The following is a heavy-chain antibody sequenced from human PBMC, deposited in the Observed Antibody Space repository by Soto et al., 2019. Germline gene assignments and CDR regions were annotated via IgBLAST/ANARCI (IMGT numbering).Heavy chain of an antibody. D-gene: IGHD3-22*01. Sequence: PSETLSLTCTVSGGSISSYHWSWIRQPPGKGLEWIGYIYYSGSTNYNPSLKSRVTISVDTSKNQFSLKLSSVTAADTAVYYCARGNYYDSSGYFDYWGQGTLVTVSS. V-gene: IGHV4-59*01. J-gene: IGHJ4*02. CDR3: ARGNYYDSSGYFDY. CDR2: IYYSGST. CDR1: GGSISSYH.